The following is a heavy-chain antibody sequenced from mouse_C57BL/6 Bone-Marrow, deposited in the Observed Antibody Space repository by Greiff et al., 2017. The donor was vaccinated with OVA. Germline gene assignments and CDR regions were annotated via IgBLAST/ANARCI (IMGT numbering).Heavy chain of an antibody. D-gene: IGHD2-3*01. J-gene: IGHJ2*01. V-gene: IGHV3-1*01. CDR1: GYSITSGYD. CDR3: AREVYDGYYGGYFDY. CDR2: ISYSGST. Sequence: EVQLQESGPGMVKPSQSLSLTCTVTGYSITSGYDWHWIRHFPGNKLEWMGYISYSGSTNYNPSLKSRISITHDTSKNHFFLKLNSVTTEDTATYYCAREVYDGYYGGYFDYWGQGTTLTVSS.